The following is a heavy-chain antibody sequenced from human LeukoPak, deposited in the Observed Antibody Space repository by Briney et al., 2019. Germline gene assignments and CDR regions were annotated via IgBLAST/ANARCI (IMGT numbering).Heavy chain of an antibody. CDR1: GFTSSSYA. D-gene: IGHD6-19*01. CDR3: AKDSPSTAVAGNFDY. Sequence: GGSLRLSCAAPGFTSSSYAMRWVRQAPGKGLKWVSGISGTGGSTNYADSVKGRFTISRDNSMNTLYLQMNSLRAEDTAVYYCAKDSPSTAVAGNFDYWGQGTLVTVSS. J-gene: IGHJ4*02. V-gene: IGHV3-23*01. CDR2: ISGTGGST.